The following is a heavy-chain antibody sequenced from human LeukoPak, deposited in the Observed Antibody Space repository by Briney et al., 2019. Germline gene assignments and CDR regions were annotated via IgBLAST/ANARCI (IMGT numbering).Heavy chain of an antibody. D-gene: IGHD5-24*01. CDR3: ASDGYNYFEF. CDR2: IYSDGSTT. CDR1: GFTSNY. Sequence: GGSLRLSCAASGFTSNYMSWARQAPGKGLEWISVIYSDGSTTFYADSVKGRFTISRDSSKNTFYLQMNRLRPEDTAVYYCASDGYNYFEFWGQGTLVIVSS. V-gene: IGHV3-53*01. J-gene: IGHJ4*02.